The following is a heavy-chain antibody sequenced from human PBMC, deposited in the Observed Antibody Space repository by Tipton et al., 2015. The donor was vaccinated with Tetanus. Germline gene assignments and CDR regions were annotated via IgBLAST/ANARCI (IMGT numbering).Heavy chain of an antibody. D-gene: IGHD3-22*01. V-gene: IGHV4-31*01. CDR3: ARVVPYYYDTSGHHGEYFQE. J-gene: IGHJ1*01. CDR2: IYYSGST. Sequence: TLSLTCTVSGASFRNDGYYWSWVRQHPGRGLEWIGYIYYSGSTYYNPSLKSPVTISVDTSKNLFSLTVSSVTAADTAVYYCARVVPYYYDTSGHHGEYFQEWGQGTQVIVSS. CDR1: GASFRNDGYY.